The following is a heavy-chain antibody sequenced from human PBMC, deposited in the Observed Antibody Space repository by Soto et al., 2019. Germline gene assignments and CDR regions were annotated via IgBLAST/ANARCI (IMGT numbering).Heavy chain of an antibody. V-gene: IGHV1-69*13. CDR1: GGTFSSYA. J-gene: IGHJ6*02. D-gene: IGHD3-16*01. Sequence: SVKVSCKASGGTFSSYAISWVRQAPGQGLEWMGGIIPIFGTANYAQKFQGRVTITADESTSTAYMELSSLRSEDTAVYYCATPSMITFGGVNELGRSRNYYYGMDVWGQGTTVTVSS. CDR3: ATPSMITFGGVNELGRSRNYYYGMDV. CDR2: IIPIFGTA.